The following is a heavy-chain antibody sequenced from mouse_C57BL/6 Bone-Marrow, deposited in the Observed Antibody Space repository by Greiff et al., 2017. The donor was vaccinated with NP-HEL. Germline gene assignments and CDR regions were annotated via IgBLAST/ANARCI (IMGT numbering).Heavy chain of an antibody. J-gene: IGHJ1*03. D-gene: IGHD1-2*01. V-gene: IGHV1-4*01. CDR3: ARPLLRYWYFDV. Sequence: QVQLKESGAELARPGASVKMSCKASGYTFTSYTMHWVKQRPGQGLEWIGYINPSSGYTKYNQKFKDKATLTADKSSSTAYMQLSSLTSEDSAVYYCARPLLRYWYFDVWGTGTTVTVSS. CDR2: INPSSGYT. CDR1: GYTFTSYT.